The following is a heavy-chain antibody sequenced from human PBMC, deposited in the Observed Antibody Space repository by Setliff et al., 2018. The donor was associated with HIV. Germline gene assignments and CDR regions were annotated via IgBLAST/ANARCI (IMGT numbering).Heavy chain of an antibody. V-gene: IGHV4-34*01. D-gene: IGHD2-8*01. CDR1: GGSFTGYY. Sequence: PSETLSLTCAVYGGSFTGYYWSWIRQPPGKGLEWVGEINHSGNSNYNPSLRSRVTLSIDTSEKQFSLKLRSVTAADTAVYYCARGPRGKGVIYYFDYWGQGNLVTVS. CDR3: ARGPRGKGVIYYFDY. J-gene: IGHJ4*02. CDR2: INHSGNS.